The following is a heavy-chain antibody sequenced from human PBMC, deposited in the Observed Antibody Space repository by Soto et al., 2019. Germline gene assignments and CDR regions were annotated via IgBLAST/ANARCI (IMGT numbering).Heavy chain of an antibody. J-gene: IGHJ4*01. Sequence: PSETLSLTCSVSGGSITSNTFYWGWIRQTPGRGLEWIGSVLQSGSTYYNPPLKSRLSISVDTSKNQFSLRLNSVTAADTAVYYCDAVTAIRPTIDYRGDGVLVTVSS. CDR3: DAVTAIRPTIDY. D-gene: IGHD2-21*02. CDR2: VLQSGST. V-gene: IGHV4-39*01. CDR1: GGSITSNTFY.